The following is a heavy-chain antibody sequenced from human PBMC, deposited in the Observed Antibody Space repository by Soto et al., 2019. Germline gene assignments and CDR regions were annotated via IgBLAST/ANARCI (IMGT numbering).Heavy chain of an antibody. V-gene: IGHV3-23*01. CDR3: AKGSYYYDSSGYYLTRLWDAFDI. Sequence: PGGSLRLSCAASGFTFSSYAMSWVRQAPGKGLEWVSAISGSCGSTYYVDSVKGRFTISRDNSKNTLYLQMNSLRAEDTAVYYCAKGSYYYDSSGYYLTRLWDAFDIWGQGTMVTVSS. CDR1: GFTFSSYA. D-gene: IGHD3-22*01. J-gene: IGHJ3*02. CDR2: ISGSCGST.